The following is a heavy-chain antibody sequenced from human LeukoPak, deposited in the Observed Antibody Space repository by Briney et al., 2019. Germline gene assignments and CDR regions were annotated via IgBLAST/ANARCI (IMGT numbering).Heavy chain of an antibody. V-gene: IGHV5-51*01. D-gene: IGHD3-10*01. CDR2: IFPLDFSI. Sequence: GESLKISCKGSGYKFSDYWIGWVRQIPGKGLEWMGIIFPLDFSIRYSPSFQGAITISADKSLSTAFLQWSSLEASDSAIYYCARFSGPSLETNWFDPWGQGTLVTVSS. CDR3: ARFSGPSLETNWFDP. J-gene: IGHJ5*02. CDR1: GYKFSDYW.